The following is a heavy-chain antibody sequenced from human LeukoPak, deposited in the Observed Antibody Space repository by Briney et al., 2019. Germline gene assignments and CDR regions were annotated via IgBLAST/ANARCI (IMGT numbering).Heavy chain of an antibody. CDR1: GYTFTSYG. CDR2: ISAYNGNT. V-gene: IGHV1-18*01. Sequence: ASVKVSCKASGYTFTSYGINWVRQAPGQGLEWMGWISAYNGNTNYVQKLQGRVTMTTDTSTSTAYMELRSLRSDDTAVYYCARVIRGYSGYDPDYWGQGTLVTVSS. J-gene: IGHJ4*02. CDR3: ARVIRGYSGYDPDY. D-gene: IGHD5-12*01.